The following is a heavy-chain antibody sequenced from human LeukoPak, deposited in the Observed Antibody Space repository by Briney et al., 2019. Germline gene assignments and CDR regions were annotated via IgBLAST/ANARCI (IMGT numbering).Heavy chain of an antibody. V-gene: IGHV3-64*01. CDR1: GFIFSNYA. CDR3: AREERGLAIDY. Sequence: PGGSLRLSCAASGFIFSNYAMHWVRQAPGKGLEYVSAISSSGVNTYYANSVKGRFTISRDNSKNTLFLQMGSLRAEDMAVYYCAREERGLAIDYWGQGTLVTVSS. D-gene: IGHD5-12*01. J-gene: IGHJ4*02. CDR2: ISSSGVNT.